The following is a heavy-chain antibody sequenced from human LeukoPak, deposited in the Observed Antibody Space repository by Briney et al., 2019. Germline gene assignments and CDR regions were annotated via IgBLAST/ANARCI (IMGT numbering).Heavy chain of an antibody. CDR3: AKGGCSGGSCYFDY. D-gene: IGHD2-15*01. Sequence: TGGSLRLSCATSGFTFSSYGMHWVRQAPGKGLEWVAVISYDGSNKYYADSVKGRFTISRDNSKNTLYLQMNSLRAEDTAMYYCAKGGCSGGSCYFDYWGQGTLVTVSS. CDR2: ISYDGSNK. J-gene: IGHJ4*02. V-gene: IGHV3-30*18. CDR1: GFTFSSYG.